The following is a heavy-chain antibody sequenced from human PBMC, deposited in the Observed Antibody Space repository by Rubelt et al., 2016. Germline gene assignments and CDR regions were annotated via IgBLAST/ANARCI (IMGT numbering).Heavy chain of an antibody. CDR3: ARGFYGSGSYHTFNWFDP. CDR2: IYYSGST. D-gene: IGHD3-10*01. V-gene: IGHV4-31*03. Sequence: QVQLQESGPGLVKPSQTLSLTCTVSGGSISSGGYYWSWIRQHPGKGLEWIGYIYYSGSTYYNPSPKSRVTISVDTSKNQFSLKLSSVTAADTAVYYCARGFYGSGSYHTFNWFDPWGQGTLVTVSS. CDR1: GGSISSGGYY. J-gene: IGHJ5*02.